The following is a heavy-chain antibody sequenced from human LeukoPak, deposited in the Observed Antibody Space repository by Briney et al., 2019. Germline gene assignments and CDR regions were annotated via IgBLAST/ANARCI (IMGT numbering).Heavy chain of an antibody. J-gene: IGHJ6*02. CDR1: GGSIRSSYYY. D-gene: IGHD5-24*01. V-gene: IGHV4-39*07. Sequence: PSETLSLTCTVSGGSIRSSYYYWGWIRQPPGKGLEWIGSIYDSGSTYYNPSLKSRVTISVDTSKNQFSLKLSSVTAADTAVYYCARSGGYNRNYYHYGMDVWGQGTTVTVSS. CDR2: IYDSGST. CDR3: ARSGGYNRNYYHYGMDV.